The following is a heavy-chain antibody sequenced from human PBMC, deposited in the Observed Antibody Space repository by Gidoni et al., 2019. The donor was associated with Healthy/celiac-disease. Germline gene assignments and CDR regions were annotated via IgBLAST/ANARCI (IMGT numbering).Heavy chain of an antibody. D-gene: IGHD6-6*01. V-gene: IGHV1-2*02. CDR1: GYTFTGYY. CDR2: INPNSGGT. Sequence: QVQLVQSGAEVKKPGASVKVSCKASGYTFTGYYMHWVRQPPGQGLEWMGWINPNSGGTNYAQKFQGRVTMTRDTSISTAYMELSRLRSDDTAVYYCAREILAARPLDYYYGMDVWGQGTTVTVSS. J-gene: IGHJ6*02. CDR3: AREILAARPLDYYYGMDV.